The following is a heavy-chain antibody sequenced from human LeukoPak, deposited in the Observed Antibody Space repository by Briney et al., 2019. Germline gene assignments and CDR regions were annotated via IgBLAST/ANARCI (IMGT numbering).Heavy chain of an antibody. CDR1: GFTFSSYG. D-gene: IGHD3-3*01. CDR2: IRYDGSNK. Sequence: QPGGSLRLSCAASGFTFSSYGMHWVRQAPGKGLEWVAFIRYDGSNKYYADSVKGRFTISRDNSENTLYLQMNSLRAEDTAVYYCAKDWLRFLGYMDVWGKGTTVTVSS. V-gene: IGHV3-30*02. CDR3: AKDWLRFLGYMDV. J-gene: IGHJ6*03.